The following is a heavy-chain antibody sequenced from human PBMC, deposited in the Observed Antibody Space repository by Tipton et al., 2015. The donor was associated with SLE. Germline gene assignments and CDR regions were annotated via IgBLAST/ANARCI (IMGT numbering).Heavy chain of an antibody. CDR3: AKVGYTSSWHRGWFDP. Sequence: TLSLTCTVSGGSISTYYWSWIRQPLGKGLEWIGYIYYSGGTDYNPSLKSRVTISIDTSKNHFSLNMNSVTAADTAVYYCAKVGYTSSWHRGWFDPWGQGILVTVSS. V-gene: IGHV4-59*08. CDR2: IYYSGGT. J-gene: IGHJ5*02. D-gene: IGHD6-13*01. CDR1: GGSISTYY.